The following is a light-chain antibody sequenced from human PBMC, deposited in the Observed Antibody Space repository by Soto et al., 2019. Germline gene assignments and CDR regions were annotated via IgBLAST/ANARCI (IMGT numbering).Light chain of an antibody. J-gene: IGLJ2*01. CDR1: SSNIGAGSD. V-gene: IGLV1-40*01. Sequence: QSVLTQPPSVSGAPGQRVTISCTGSSSNIGAGSDVHWYQQLPGTATKLLYNGNNNRPSGVVDRCSGSKSGTSAAPAITGLQADDDADYYCQSYDSSLSGPRVFGGGTKLTVL. CDR2: GNN. CDR3: QSYDSSLSGPRV.